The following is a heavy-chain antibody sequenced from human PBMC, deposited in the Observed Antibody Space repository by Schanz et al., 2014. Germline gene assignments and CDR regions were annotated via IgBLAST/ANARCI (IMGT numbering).Heavy chain of an antibody. D-gene: IGHD6-13*01. V-gene: IGHV1-2*06. Sequence: QVQLVQSGGEVKTPGASVKVSCKASGYTFTRSGISWVRLAPGQGLEWMGRINPNSGGTNYAQKFQGRVTMTWDTSTSTAYMELRRLRSDDTAIYYCARDGHSSNWRSYFFYGLDVWGQGTTVTVSS. CDR2: INPNSGGT. CDR3: ARDGHSSNWRSYFFYGLDV. CDR1: GYTFTRSG. J-gene: IGHJ6*02.